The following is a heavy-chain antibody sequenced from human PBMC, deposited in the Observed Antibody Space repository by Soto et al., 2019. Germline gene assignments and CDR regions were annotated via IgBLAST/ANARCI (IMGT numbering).Heavy chain of an antibody. Sequence: QVQLQESGPGLVRPSETLSLTCTVSGGSFSSYYWTWLRQPPGKGLEWIGYVYYSGSTDYNPSLKSRVTISVDTSKNQFSLKLSSVTAADTAVYYCAGRDCSTTSCYYVDYYYLDVWGRGTTVTVSS. CDR3: AGRDCSTTSCYYVDYYYLDV. D-gene: IGHD2-2*01. J-gene: IGHJ6*03. CDR2: VYYSGST. V-gene: IGHV4-59*08. CDR1: GGSFSSYY.